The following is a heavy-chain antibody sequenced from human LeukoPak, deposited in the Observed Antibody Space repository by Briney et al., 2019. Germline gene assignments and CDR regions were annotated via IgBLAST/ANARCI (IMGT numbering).Heavy chain of an antibody. Sequence: GASLRLSCAASGSTFSTYAMHWVRQAPGKGLEWVTLISFEGSNKYYADSVKGRFTVSRDNSKNTLYLQLNSLRAEDTAVYYCARDGISRGSGTYYNAWGEGTLVTVSS. CDR3: ARDGISRGSGTYYNA. CDR1: GSTFSTYA. D-gene: IGHD3-10*01. V-gene: IGHV3-30*01. CDR2: ISFEGSNK. J-gene: IGHJ5*02.